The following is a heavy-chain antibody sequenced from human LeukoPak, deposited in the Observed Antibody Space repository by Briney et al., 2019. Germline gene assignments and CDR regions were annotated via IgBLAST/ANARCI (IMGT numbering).Heavy chain of an antibody. V-gene: IGHV4-59*01. CDR2: IYYSGST. J-gene: IGHJ4*02. D-gene: IGHD5-18*01. CDR1: GGSISSYY. Sequence: KASETLSLTCTVSGGSISSYYWSCIRQPPGKGLEWIGYIYYSGSTNYNPSLKSRVTISVDTSKNQFSLKLSSVTAADTAVYYCARDQSGYSYGFDYWGQGTLVTVSS. CDR3: ARDQSGYSYGFDY.